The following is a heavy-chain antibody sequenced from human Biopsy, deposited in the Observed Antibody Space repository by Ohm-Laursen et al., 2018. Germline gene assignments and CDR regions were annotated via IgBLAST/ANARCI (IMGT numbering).Heavy chain of an antibody. Sequence: SLRLSCAASGFNFGNYRMHWVRQAPGRGLEWVAVICHDERNKQYASTVKGRVTISSDNSKSTLLLQMDRLRVDDTAVYHWTGDPGQDGAIDVWGQGTLVTVSS. J-gene: IGHJ4*02. CDR2: ICHDERNK. CDR1: GFNFGNYR. CDR3: TGDPGQDGAIDV. D-gene: IGHD4/OR15-4a*01. V-gene: IGHV3-33*01.